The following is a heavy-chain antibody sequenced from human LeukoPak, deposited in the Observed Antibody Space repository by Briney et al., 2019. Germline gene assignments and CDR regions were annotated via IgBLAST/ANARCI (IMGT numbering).Heavy chain of an antibody. CDR1: GFTFCSYA. CDR3: ARDHDSSGYYYGWFDP. J-gene: IGHJ5*02. D-gene: IGHD3-22*01. Sequence: GRSLRLFCAASGFTFCSYAMHWVRQAPGKGLEWVAGISYDGSNKSYADSVKGRFTISRYNSKNTLYLQMNSLRAEGTAVYYCARDHDSSGYYYGWFDPWGQGTLVTVSS. V-gene: IGHV3-30-3*01. CDR2: ISYDGSNK.